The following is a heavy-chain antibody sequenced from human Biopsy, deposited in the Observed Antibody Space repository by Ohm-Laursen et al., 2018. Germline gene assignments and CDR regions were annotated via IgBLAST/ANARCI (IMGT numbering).Heavy chain of an antibody. Sequence: ASVKASCKASSYTFTDYNIHWMRQAPGQGLEWLGYINCKTGATNYAQKFQGTVTMTRDTSISTAYLALGSLRSADTAIYYCARDPLNGHKHFDYWGQGSQVTVSS. J-gene: IGHJ4*02. CDR2: INCKTGAT. V-gene: IGHV1-2*02. D-gene: IGHD2-8*01. CDR1: SYTFTDYN. CDR3: ARDPLNGHKHFDY.